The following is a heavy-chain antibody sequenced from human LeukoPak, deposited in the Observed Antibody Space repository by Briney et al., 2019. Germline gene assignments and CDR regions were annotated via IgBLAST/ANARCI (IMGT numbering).Heavy chain of an antibody. CDR3: ASSGIAARPFDY. D-gene: IGHD6-6*01. V-gene: IGHV4-34*01. Sequence: SETLSLTCAVYGGSFSGYYWSWIRQPPGKGLEWIGEINHSGSTNYNPSLKSRVTISVDTSKNQFSLKLSSVTAADTAVYYCASSGIAARPFDYWGQGTLVTVSS. CDR2: INHSGST. J-gene: IGHJ4*02. CDR1: GGSFSGYY.